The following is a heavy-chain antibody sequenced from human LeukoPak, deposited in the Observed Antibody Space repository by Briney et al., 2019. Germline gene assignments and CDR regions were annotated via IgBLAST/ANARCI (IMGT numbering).Heavy chain of an antibody. D-gene: IGHD1-1*01. CDR1: GFTFSGSA. CDR2: IRSKVNSYAT. J-gene: IGHJ5*02. Sequence: PGGSLRLSCAASGFTFSGSAMHWVRQASGKGLEWVGRIRSKVNSYATAFAASVKGRFTISRDDSKNTVYLQMNSLKTEDTAVYYCTRPSSTTGTTFWFDPWGQGTLVTVSS. V-gene: IGHV3-73*01. CDR3: TRPSSTTGTTFWFDP.